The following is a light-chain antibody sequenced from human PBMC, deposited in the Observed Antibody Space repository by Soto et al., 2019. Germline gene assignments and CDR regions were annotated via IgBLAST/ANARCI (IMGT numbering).Light chain of an antibody. V-gene: IGKV2D-29*02. J-gene: IGKJ5*01. CDR2: EVS. CDR1: QSLLHITGETF. CDR3: MQSTQLPPT. Sequence: DVVMTQTPLSLSVAPGQPASISCKSSQSLLHITGETFLFWYLQKPGQSPQLLIYEVSTRVSGVPDRFSGSGSGTDFKLDISRVETDDVGIYYCMQSTQLPPTFGQGTRLGIE.